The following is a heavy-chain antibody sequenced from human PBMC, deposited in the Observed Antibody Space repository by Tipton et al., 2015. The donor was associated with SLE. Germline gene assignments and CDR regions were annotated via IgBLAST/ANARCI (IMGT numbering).Heavy chain of an antibody. CDR3: AKLLCSGGRFCYYGMDV. D-gene: IGHD1-26*01. V-gene: IGHV1-69*05. Sequence: QSGAEVKKPGSSVKVSCKASGGTFGSYSISWVRQTPGQGLQWVGGLIPIYGTPIYAQKFQGRVTISTDASTSTAYMELSSLRSDDTAVYYCAKLLCSGGRFCYYGMDVWGQGTSVTVSS. J-gene: IGHJ6*02. CDR1: GGTFGSYS. CDR2: LIPIYGTP.